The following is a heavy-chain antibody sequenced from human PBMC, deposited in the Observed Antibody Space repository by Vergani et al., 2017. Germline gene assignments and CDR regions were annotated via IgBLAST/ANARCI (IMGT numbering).Heavy chain of an antibody. D-gene: IGHD3-16*01. V-gene: IGHV1-18*01. CDR2: VSPYNGNT. CDR1: GYSFINYG. CDR3: TREGCYDNIRETYRPPSYYGMGV. Sequence: QSQLVQSGDEVKKPGASVKVFCKTSGYSFINYGISWVRQAPGQGLEWLGWVSPYNGNTNYGQKIQGRVTMTTETSTRTDYMQRRSLTFDDTTVYYCTREGCYDNIRETYRPPSYYGMGVWGQGTKVTVAS. J-gene: IGHJ6*02.